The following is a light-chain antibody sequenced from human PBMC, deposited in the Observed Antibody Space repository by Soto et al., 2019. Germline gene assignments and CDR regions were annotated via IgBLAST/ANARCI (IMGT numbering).Light chain of an antibody. CDR1: QGVSSY. V-gene: IGKV1-8*01. CDR2: AAS. Sequence: AIRMTQSPASFSASTGDRVTITCRASQGVSSYLAWYQQKPGQAPKLLIYAASTWHNGLPSRFSGSGSRTDFTLTSSCLQAEDSVTYYRQQYDSYPPTFGQGTKVEIK. J-gene: IGKJ1*01. CDR3: QQYDSYPPT.